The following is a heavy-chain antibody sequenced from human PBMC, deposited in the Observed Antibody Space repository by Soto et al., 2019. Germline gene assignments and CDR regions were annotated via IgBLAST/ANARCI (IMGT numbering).Heavy chain of an antibody. CDR3: ARDRGSSSNSCAAGYYYYGMDG. D-gene: IGHD2-2*01. J-gene: IGHJ6*02. CDR1: GYTFTSYG. CDR2: SSASNGNR. Sequence: ASVKVSCKASGYTFTSYGISWVRQAPGEGLEWMGWSSASNGNRNYAQKLQGRVTMTTDTSTSTAYMELRSLRSDDTAVYYCARDRGSSSNSCAAGYYYYGMDGSGQGTKVTVSS. V-gene: IGHV1-18*01.